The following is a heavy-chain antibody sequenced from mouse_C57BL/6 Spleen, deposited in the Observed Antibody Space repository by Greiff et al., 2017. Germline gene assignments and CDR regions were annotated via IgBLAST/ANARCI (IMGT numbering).Heavy chain of an antibody. CDR1: GFTFTDYY. Sequence: EVMLVESGGGLVQPGGSLSLSCAASGFTFTDYYMSWVRQPPGKALEWLGFIRNKANGYTTEYSASVKGRFTISRYNSQSILYLQMNALRAEDSATYYCARYGSSGVVFAYWGQGTLVTVSA. CDR2: IRNKANGYTT. D-gene: IGHD3-2*02. CDR3: ARYGSSGVVFAY. J-gene: IGHJ3*01. V-gene: IGHV7-3*01.